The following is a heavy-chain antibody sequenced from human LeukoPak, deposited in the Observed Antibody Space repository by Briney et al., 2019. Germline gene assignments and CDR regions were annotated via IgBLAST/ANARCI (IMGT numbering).Heavy chain of an antibody. V-gene: IGHV3-15*01. CDR2: IKSKTDGGTT. Sequence: GGSLRLSCAASGFTFSNAWMSWVRQAPGKGLEWVGRIKSKTDGGTTDYAAPVKGRFTISRDDSKNTPYLQMNSLKTEDTAVYYCAREGKRITMVRGVITPRGYYFMDVWGRGTTVTVSS. CDR3: AREGKRITMVRGVITPRGYYFMDV. D-gene: IGHD3-10*01. J-gene: IGHJ6*03. CDR1: GFTFSNAW.